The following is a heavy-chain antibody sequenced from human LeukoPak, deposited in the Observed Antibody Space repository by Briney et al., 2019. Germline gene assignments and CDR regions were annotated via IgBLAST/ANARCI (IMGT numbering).Heavy chain of an antibody. D-gene: IGHD2-2*02. CDR3: ARTPPLGYCSSTSCYSLNSQAFDI. V-gene: IGHV4-59*01. Sequence: KPSETLSLTCTVSGGSISSYYWSWIRQPPGKGLEWIGYIYYSGSTNYNPSLKSRVTISVDTSKNQFSLKLSSVTAADTAVYYCARTPPLGYCSSTSCYSLNSQAFDIWGQGTMVTVSS. J-gene: IGHJ3*02. CDR1: GGSISSYY. CDR2: IYYSGST.